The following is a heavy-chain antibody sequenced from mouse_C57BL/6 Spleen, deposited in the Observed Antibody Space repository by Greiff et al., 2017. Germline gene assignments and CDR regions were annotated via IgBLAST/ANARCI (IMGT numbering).Heavy chain of an antibody. D-gene: IGHD1-1*01. V-gene: IGHV1-18*01. J-gene: IGHJ4*01. Sequence: EVQLQQSGPELVKPGASVKIPCKASGYTFTDYYMDWVKQSHGKSLEWIGDINPNNGGTIYNQKFKGKATLTVDKSSSTAYMELRSLTSADTAVYYCAGTSYYGSSPYAMDYWGQGTSVTVSS. CDR1: GYTFTDYY. CDR3: AGTSYYGSSPYAMDY. CDR2: INPNNGGT.